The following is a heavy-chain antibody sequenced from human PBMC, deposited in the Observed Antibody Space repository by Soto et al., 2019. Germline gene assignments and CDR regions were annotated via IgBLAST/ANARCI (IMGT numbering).Heavy chain of an antibody. J-gene: IGHJ4*02. CDR3: ARHWVARDIVVVPAAMPFDY. Sequence: PGGSLRLSCAASGFTFTSYAMSWVRQAPGKGLEWVSTISGTGGSTYYPDSVEGRFTISVDTSKNQFSLKLSSVTAADTAVYYCARHWVARDIVVVPAAMPFDYWGQGTLVTVSS. CDR1: GFTFTSYA. D-gene: IGHD2-2*01. V-gene: IGHV3-23*01. CDR2: ISGTGGST.